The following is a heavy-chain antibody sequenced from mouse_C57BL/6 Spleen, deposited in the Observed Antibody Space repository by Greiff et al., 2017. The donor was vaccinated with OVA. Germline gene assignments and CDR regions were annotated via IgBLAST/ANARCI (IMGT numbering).Heavy chain of an antibody. CDR1: GYTFTSYW. D-gene: IGHD2-1*01. J-gene: IGHJ4*01. CDR2: INPSSGYT. Sequence: VQLQQSGAELAKPGASVKLSCKASGYTFTSYWMHWVKQRPGQGLKWIGYINPSSGYTKYNQKFKDKATLTADKSSSTAYMQLSSLTYEDSAVYYCARSTGRDYYAMDYWGQGTSVTVSS. CDR3: ARSTGRDYYAMDY. V-gene: IGHV1-7*01.